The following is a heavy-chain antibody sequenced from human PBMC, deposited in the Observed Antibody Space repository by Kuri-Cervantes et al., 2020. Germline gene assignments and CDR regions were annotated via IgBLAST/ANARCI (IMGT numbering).Heavy chain of an antibody. V-gene: IGHV4-30-2*01. CDR3: ARVGYSYATYGMDV. J-gene: IGHJ6*02. CDR1: GGSISSGGYS. Sequence: SCAVSGGSISSGGYSWSWIRQPPGKGLEWIGYIYHSGSTYYNPSLKSRVTISVDTSKNQFSLKLSSVTAADTAVYYCARVGYSYATYGMDVWGQGTTVTVSS. D-gene: IGHD5-18*01. CDR2: IYHSGST.